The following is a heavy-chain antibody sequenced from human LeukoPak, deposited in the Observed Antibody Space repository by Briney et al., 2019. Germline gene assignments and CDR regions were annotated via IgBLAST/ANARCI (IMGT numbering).Heavy chain of an antibody. CDR1: GGSISSGGYS. CDR3: ARDLLRDDAFDI. D-gene: IGHD3-3*01. CDR2: IYHSGST. J-gene: IGHJ3*02. V-gene: IGHV4-30-2*01. Sequence: SQTLSLTCAVSGGSISSGGYSWSWIRQPPGKGLEWIGYIYHSGSTYYNPSLKSRVTISVDRSKNQFSLKLSSVTAADTAVYYCARDLLRDDAFDIWGQGTMVTVSS.